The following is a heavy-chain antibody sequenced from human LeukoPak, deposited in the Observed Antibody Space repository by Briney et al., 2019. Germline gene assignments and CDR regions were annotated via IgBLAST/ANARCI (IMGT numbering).Heavy chain of an antibody. CDR1: GFTFSNYA. J-gene: IGHJ4*02. Sequence: GGSLRLSCAASGFTFSNYAMSWVRRAPGKGLEWVSAISGSGDSTNYADSVKGRFTISRDNSKNTLYLQMNSLRAEDTAVYYCAKDTNTVPDYFDYWGQGTLVTVSS. V-gene: IGHV3-23*01. CDR2: ISGSGDST. CDR3: AKDTNTVPDYFDY. D-gene: IGHD2-2*02.